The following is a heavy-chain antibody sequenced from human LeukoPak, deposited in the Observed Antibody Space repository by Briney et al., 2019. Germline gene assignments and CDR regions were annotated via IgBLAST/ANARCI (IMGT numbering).Heavy chain of an antibody. Sequence: ASVKVSCKASGYTFTDYYMHWVRQAPGQGLEWMGWINPNSGGTNYAQKFQGRVTMTRDTSISTAYMELSRLRSDDTAVYYYARGERDGYKPTLYYFDYWGQGTLVTVSS. D-gene: IGHD5-24*01. J-gene: IGHJ4*02. V-gene: IGHV1-2*02. CDR3: ARGERDGYKPTLYYFDY. CDR1: GYTFTDYY. CDR2: INPNSGGT.